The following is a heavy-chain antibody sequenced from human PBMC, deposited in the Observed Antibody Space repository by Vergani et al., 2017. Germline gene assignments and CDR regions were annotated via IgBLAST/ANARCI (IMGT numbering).Heavy chain of an antibody. CDR2: IYYSGGA. CDR3: ARMGGYDEGDAFRIGYFDS. J-gene: IGHJ4*02. D-gene: IGHD3-22*01. CDR1: GGSISSSSYY. Sequence: QVQLQESGPGLVKPSETLSLTCTVSGGSISSSSYYWGWIRQPPGKGLEWIGSIYYSGGAYYNPSLKGRVTISVDTSKNQFSLKLNSVTAADTAMYYCARMGGYDEGDAFRIGYFDSWGPGILVTVSS. V-gene: IGHV4-39*07.